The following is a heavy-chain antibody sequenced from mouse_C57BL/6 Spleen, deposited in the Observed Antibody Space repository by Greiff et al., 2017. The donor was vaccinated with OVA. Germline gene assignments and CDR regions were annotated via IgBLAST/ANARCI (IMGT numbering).Heavy chain of an antibody. CDR2: ISSGGDYI. V-gene: IGHV5-9-1*02. J-gene: IGHJ1*03. D-gene: IGHD2-4*01. CDR3: TSLIYYDYDGYFDV. Sequence: EVQLVESGEGLVKPGGSLKLSCAASGFTFSSYAMSWVRQTPEKRLEWVAYISSGGDYIYYADTVKGRFTISRDNARNTLYLQMSSLKSEDTAMYYCTSLIYYDYDGYFDVWGTGTTVTVSS. CDR1: GFTFSSYA.